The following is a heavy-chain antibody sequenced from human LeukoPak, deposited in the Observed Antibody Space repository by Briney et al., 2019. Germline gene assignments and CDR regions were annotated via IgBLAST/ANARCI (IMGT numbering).Heavy chain of an antibody. J-gene: IGHJ3*02. Sequence: GGSLRLSCAASGFTFSGSAMHWVRQASGKGLEWVGRIRSKANSYATAYAASVKGRFTISRDDSKNTAYLQMNSLRAEDTAVYYCAKDRAWYYDYVWGSYRFGAFDIWGQGTMVTVSS. CDR2: IRSKANSYAT. CDR3: AKDRAWYYDYVWGSYRFGAFDI. CDR1: GFTFSGSA. V-gene: IGHV3-73*01. D-gene: IGHD3-16*02.